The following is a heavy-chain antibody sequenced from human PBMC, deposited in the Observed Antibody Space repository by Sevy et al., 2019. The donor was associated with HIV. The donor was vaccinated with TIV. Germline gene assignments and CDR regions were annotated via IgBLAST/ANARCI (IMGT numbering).Heavy chain of an antibody. D-gene: IGHD1-7*01. Sequence: ASVKVSCKASGYTFTGDYLHWVRQAPGQGLEWMGRVYPNSGGTNYAQKFQGRVTMTRDTCISTAHMVLSRLRSDDTAVYYCARDGGGGTTNSGMDVWGQGTTVTVSS. V-gene: IGHV1-2*06. CDR1: GYTFTGDY. CDR2: VYPNSGGT. CDR3: ARDGGGGTTNSGMDV. J-gene: IGHJ6*02.